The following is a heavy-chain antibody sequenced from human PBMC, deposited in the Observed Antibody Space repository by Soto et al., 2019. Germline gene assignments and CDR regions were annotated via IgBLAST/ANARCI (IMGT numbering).Heavy chain of an antibody. D-gene: IGHD1-26*01. CDR1: GGSISSSSYY. CDR3: ARRGPPLDGTATDWFDP. Sequence: QLQLQESGPGLVKPSATLSLTCTVSGGSISSSSYYWGWIRQPPGKGLEWIGSIYYSGSTYYNPSLQSRVTISADPSKHQYTLKLSSVTAADTAVYYCARRGPPLDGTATDWFDPWGQGTLVTVSS. J-gene: IGHJ5*02. V-gene: IGHV4-39*01. CDR2: IYYSGST.